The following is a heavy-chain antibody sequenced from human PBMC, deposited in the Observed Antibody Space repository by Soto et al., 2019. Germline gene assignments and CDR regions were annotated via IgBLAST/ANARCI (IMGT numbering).Heavy chain of an antibody. D-gene: IGHD4-17*01. V-gene: IGHV4-31*04. CDR3: AMGADYGGSRGGMDV. CDR2: IYYSGST. Sequence: QVRLEESGPGLVKPSETLSLICSVSGGSVNNANYFWNWIRHHPENGLKCIGYIYYSGSTLYNPFFKPRATLPIDTSKIQFSPRLNSVTVADTAVFYSAMGADYGGSRGGMDVWGRGTTVTVSS. J-gene: IGHJ6*02. CDR1: GGSVNNANYF.